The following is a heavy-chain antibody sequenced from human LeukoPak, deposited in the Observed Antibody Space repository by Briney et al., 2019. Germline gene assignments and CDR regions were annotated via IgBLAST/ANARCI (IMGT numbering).Heavy chain of an antibody. Sequence: GGSLRLSXAASGFTFSSYSMNWVRQAPGKGLEWVSSISSSSSYIYCADSVKGRFTISRDNAKNSLYLQMNSLRAEDTAVYYCARVQLRLDTAMVYDYWGQGTLVTVSS. J-gene: IGHJ4*02. V-gene: IGHV3-21*01. CDR2: ISSSSSYI. CDR1: GFTFSSYS. CDR3: ARVQLRLDTAMVYDY. D-gene: IGHD5-18*01.